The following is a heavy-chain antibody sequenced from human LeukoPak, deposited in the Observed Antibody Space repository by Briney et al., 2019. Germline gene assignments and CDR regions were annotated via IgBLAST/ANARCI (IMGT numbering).Heavy chain of an antibody. J-gene: IGHJ4*02. CDR2: ISYDGSNK. CDR1: GFTFSSYG. V-gene: IGHV3-30*18. D-gene: IGHD3-9*01. Sequence: GGSLRLSCAASGFTFSSYGMHWVRQAPGKGLEWVAVISYDGSNKYYADSVKGRFTISRDNSKNTLYLQMNSLRAEDTAVYYCAKSLDDILTWLPLGYWGQGTLVTVSS. CDR3: AKSLDDILTWLPLGY.